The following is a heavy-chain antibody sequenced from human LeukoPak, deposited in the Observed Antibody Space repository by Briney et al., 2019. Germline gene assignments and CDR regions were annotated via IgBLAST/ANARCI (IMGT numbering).Heavy chain of an antibody. D-gene: IGHD3-3*01. CDR1: GYTFTSYD. CDR3: ARVTIVATLGGFDP. Sequence: ASVKVSCKASGYTFTSYDINWVRQATGQGLEWMGWMNPNSGNTGYAQKFQGRVTITRNTSISTAYMELSSLRSEDTAVYYCARVTIVATLGGFDPWGQGTLVTVSS. V-gene: IGHV1-8*03. J-gene: IGHJ5*02. CDR2: MNPNSGNT.